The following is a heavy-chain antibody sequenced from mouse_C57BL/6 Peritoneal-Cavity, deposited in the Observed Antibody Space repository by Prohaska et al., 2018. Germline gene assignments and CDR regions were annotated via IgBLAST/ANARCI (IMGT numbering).Heavy chain of an antibody. D-gene: IGHD1-1*01. V-gene: IGHV1-61*01. CDR2: IYPSDSET. CDR1: GYTFTSYW. J-gene: IGHJ2*01. Sequence: RPGSSVKLSCKASGYTFTSYWMDWVKQRPGQGLEWIGNIYPSDSETHYNQKFKDKATLTVDKSSSTADMQLSSLTSEDSAVYYWARDYDFDYWGQGTTLTVSS. CDR3: ARDYDFDY.